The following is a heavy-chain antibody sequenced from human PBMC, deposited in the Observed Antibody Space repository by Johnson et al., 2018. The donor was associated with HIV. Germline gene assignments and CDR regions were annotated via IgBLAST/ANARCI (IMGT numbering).Heavy chain of an antibody. J-gene: IGHJ3*01. D-gene: IGHD1-26*01. Sequence: VQVVESGGGVVQPGRSLRLSCAASGFTFSSYGMHWVRQAPGKGLEWVSAIYSGGSTHYADSVTGRFTIPRDNAKNSLYLQMKSLRPEDTAIYYCAKESKWESRTPHAFDLWGQGTMVTVSS. CDR1: GFTFSSYG. CDR3: AKESKWESRTPHAFDL. V-gene: IGHV3-NL1*01. CDR2: IYSGGST.